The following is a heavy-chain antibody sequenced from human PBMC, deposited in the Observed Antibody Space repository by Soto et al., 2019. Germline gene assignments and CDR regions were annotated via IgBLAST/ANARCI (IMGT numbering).Heavy chain of an antibody. CDR3: ARDSSRLDY. CDR2: ISSSSSTI. J-gene: IGHJ4*02. Sequence: EVQLVESGGGSVQPGGSLRLSCAASGFTFSSYSMNWVRQAPGKGLERVSYISSSSSTIYYADSVKGRFTISRDNAKNSLYLQMSSLRAEDTAVYFCARDSSRLDYWGQGTLVTVSS. CDR1: GFTFSSYS. V-gene: IGHV3-48*01.